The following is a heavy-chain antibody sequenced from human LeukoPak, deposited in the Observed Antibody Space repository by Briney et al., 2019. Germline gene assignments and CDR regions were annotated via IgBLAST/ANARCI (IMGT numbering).Heavy chain of an antibody. V-gene: IGHV3-74*01. J-gene: IGHJ4*02. Sequence: PGGSLRLSCAASGFTFSSYAMHWVRQAPGKGLVWVSRINEDGSTTNHADSVKGRFTISRDNVKNTLYMEMNSLRAEDTAVYYCVRDLGGRSGHWGQGTLVTVSS. CDR1: GFTFSSYA. CDR3: VRDLGGRSGH. CDR2: INEDGSTT. D-gene: IGHD1-26*01.